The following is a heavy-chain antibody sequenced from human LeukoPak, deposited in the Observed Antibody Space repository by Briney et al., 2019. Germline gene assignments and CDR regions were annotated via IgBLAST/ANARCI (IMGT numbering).Heavy chain of an antibody. CDR2: MNPNSGNT. CDR3: ARQKSRRITIFGVVINHWFDP. CDR1: GYTFTSYD. V-gene: IGHV1-8*01. Sequence: ASVKVSCKASGYTFTSYDINWVRQATGQGLEWMGWMNPNSGNTGYAQKFQGRVTMTRNTSISTAYMELSSLRSEDTAVYYCARQKSRRITIFGVVINHWFDPWGQGTLVTVSS. D-gene: IGHD3-3*01. J-gene: IGHJ5*02.